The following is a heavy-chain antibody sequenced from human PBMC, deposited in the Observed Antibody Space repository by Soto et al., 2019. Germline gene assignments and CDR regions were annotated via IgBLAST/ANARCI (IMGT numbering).Heavy chain of an antibody. J-gene: IGHJ5*02. CDR2: IYYSGST. V-gene: IGHV4-59*01. CDR1: GGSISSYY. CDR3: ARHTTNWWFDP. Sequence: TVSGGSISSYYWSWIRQPPGKGLEWIGYIYYSGSTNYNPSLKSRVTISVDTSKNQFSLKLSSVTAADTAVYYCARHTTNWWFDPWGQGTLVTVSS. D-gene: IGHD7-27*01.